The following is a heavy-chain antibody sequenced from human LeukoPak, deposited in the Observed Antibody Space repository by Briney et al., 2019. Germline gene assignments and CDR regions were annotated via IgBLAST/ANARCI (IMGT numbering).Heavy chain of an antibody. V-gene: IGHV4-31*03. CDR2: FYYGGGT. CDR1: GGFFSSGGYY. J-gene: IGHJ4*02. CDR3: ATGYSSSWYEDY. Sequence: KASETLSLTSTVTGGFFSSGGYYWSFIRQPPRISLHSIGDFYYGGGTYYPPSLKSRVTISLDTSKNKSSLNLSSVTAADTPVYFCATGYSSSWYEDYWGQGTLVTVS. D-gene: IGHD6-13*01.